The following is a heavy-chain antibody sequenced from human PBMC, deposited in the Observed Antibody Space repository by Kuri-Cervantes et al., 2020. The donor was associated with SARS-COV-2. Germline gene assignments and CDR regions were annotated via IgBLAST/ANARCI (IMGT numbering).Heavy chain of an antibody. V-gene: IGHV3-23*01. CDR3: ANQGAFGPTNMDV. D-gene: IGHD3-16*01. J-gene: IGHJ6*02. CDR2: ISGSGGST. CDR1: GFTFSSYA. Sequence: GESLKISCAASGFTFSSYAMSWVRQAPGKGLEWVSAISGSGGSTYYADSVKGRFTISRDNSKNTLYLQMNSLKAEDTAVYYCANQGAFGPTNMDVWGQGTMVTVSS.